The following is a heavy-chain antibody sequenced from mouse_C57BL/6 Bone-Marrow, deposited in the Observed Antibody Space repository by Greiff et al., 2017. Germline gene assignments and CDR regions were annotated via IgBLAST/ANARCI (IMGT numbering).Heavy chain of an antibody. V-gene: IGHV1-69*01. CDR1: GYTFTSYW. Sequence: QVQLQQPGAELVMPGASVKLSCKASGYTFTSYWMHWVKQRPGQGLEWIGEIDPSDSYTNYNQKFKGKSTLTVDKSSSTAYMQLSSRTSEDSAVYYCARYNYWGQGTTLTVSS. CDR2: IDPSDSYT. J-gene: IGHJ2*01. CDR3: ARYNY.